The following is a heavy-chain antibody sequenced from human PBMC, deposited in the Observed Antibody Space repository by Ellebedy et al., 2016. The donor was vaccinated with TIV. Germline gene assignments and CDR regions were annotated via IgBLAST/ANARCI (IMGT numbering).Heavy chain of an antibody. CDR2: ISYDGSNK. CDR3: ARSPYTGYSDLGFDY. V-gene: IGHV3-30*04. CDR1: GFTFSTSA. Sequence: PGGSLRLSCAASGFTFSTSAMHWVRQAPGKGLEWVAVISYDGSNKYYQESVKGRFTISRDNAKNSLYLQMNSLRADDTAVYYCARSPYTGYSDLGFDYWGQGSLVTVSS. J-gene: IGHJ4*02. D-gene: IGHD2-2*02.